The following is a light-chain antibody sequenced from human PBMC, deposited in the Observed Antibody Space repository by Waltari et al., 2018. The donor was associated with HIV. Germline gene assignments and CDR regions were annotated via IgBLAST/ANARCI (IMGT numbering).Light chain of an antibody. CDR2: NNN. Sequence: QSVLTQPPSASGTPGQRVTFSCSGSSSNIGRNPVDWYQKLPGTAPRLLIYNNNQRPSGVPDRCSGSKSGTSASLAISGLQSEDEADYYCAAWDDSLNGHVLFGGGTKLTVL. CDR1: SSNIGRNP. J-gene: IGLJ2*01. V-gene: IGLV1-44*01. CDR3: AAWDDSLNGHVL.